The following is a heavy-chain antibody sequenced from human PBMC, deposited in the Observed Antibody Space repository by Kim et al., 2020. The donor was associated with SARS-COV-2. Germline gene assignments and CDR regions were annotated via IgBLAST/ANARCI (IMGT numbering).Heavy chain of an antibody. D-gene: IGHD3-9*01. CDR1: GLIFSNFW. Sequence: GGSLRLSCAASGLIFSNFWMTWVRQAPGKGLEWVAKINQDGTETYYVDSVRGRFTISRDNAKNSLNLQMNSLRAEDTAVYYCATVGRGATGSFGYWGQGTLVIVSS. CDR2: INQDGTET. V-gene: IGHV3-7*01. CDR3: ATVGRGATGSFGY. J-gene: IGHJ4*02.